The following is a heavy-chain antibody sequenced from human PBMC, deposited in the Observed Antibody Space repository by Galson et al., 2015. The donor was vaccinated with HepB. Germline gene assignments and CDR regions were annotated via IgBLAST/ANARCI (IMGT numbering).Heavy chain of an antibody. V-gene: IGHV3-66*01. CDR3: AGDVYEWLLPTDTYYYGMDV. CDR1: GFTVSSNY. Sequence: LRLSCAASGFTVSSNYMSWVRQAPGKGLEWVSVIYSGGSTYYADSVKGRFTISRDNSKNTLYLQMNSLRAEDTAVYYCAGDVYEWLLPTDTYYYGMDVWGQGTTVTVSS. CDR2: IYSGGST. J-gene: IGHJ6*02. D-gene: IGHD3-3*01.